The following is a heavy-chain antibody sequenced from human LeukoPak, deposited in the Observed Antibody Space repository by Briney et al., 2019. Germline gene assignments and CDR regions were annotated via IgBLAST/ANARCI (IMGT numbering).Heavy chain of an antibody. V-gene: IGHV3-48*01. CDR3: ARRGVDGDYDY. D-gene: IGHD4-17*01. J-gene: IGHJ4*02. CDR2: ISSSSSNI. CDR1: GFTFSSYS. Sequence: GGSLRLSCAASGFTFSSYSMNWVRQAPGKGLEWVSYISSSSSNIYYADSVKGRFTISRDNAKNSLYLQMNSLRAEDTAVYYCARRGVDGDYDYWGQGTLVTVSS.